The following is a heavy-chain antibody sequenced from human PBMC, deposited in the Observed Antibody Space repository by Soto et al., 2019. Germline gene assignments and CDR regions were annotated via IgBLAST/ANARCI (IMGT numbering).Heavy chain of an antibody. CDR1: GGSFSDYY. CDR2: INHSGST. V-gene: IGHV4-34*02. J-gene: IGHJ3*02. D-gene: IGHD1-26*01. Sequence: QVQLQQRGAGLLKPSETLSLTCAVLGGSFSDYYWTWIRQPPGKGLVWIGEINHSGSTSYNPSLKSRLTLSVDTSTKEFSLNLSSVTAADTAAYHCVRGRAFMSRVAFDIWGQGTMVTVSS. CDR3: VRGRAFMSRVAFDI.